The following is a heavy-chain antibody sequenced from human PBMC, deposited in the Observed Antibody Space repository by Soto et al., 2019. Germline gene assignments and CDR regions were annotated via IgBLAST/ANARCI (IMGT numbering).Heavy chain of an antibody. CDR3: ARDPDV. J-gene: IGHJ4*02. CDR1: GGTLGDRGYY. Sequence: LRWTVAGGTLGDRGYYWSWIRQHPGKGLEWIGYIYYSGSTYYNPSLKSRVTISVDTSKNQFSLKLSSVTAADTDVYYCARDPDVWGQGTLVTVS. V-gene: IGHV4-31*02. CDR2: IYYSGST.